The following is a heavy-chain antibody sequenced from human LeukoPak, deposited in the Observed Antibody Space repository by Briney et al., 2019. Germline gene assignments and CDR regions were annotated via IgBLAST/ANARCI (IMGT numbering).Heavy chain of an antibody. J-gene: IGHJ5*02. CDR3: ARDNSVRDETWWFNP. CDR1: GYTFTSNY. V-gene: IGHV1-46*01. Sequence: GASVKASCKAFGYTFTSNYMHWVRQAPGQGPEWMGVISPSGGSTTYAQKFQGRVTLTRDMSTSTDYLELSSLRSEDTAVYYCARDNSVRDETWWFNPWGQGTLVTVSS. CDR2: ISPSGGST. D-gene: IGHD5-24*01.